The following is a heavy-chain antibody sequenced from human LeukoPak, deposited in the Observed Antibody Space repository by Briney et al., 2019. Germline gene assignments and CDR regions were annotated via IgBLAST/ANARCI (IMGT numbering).Heavy chain of an antibody. CDR3: TRDGDWVRQDFDL. V-gene: IGHV1-2*02. J-gene: IGHJ4*02. Sequence: ASVKLSCKAPGYNLSAFYMYWVRQAPGQGLEWMAWIKPDSGATLYSQKFQGRVTMTRDTSITTLYMELSSLTSDDTAVYYCTRDGDWVRQDFDLWGQGTLVTVSS. CDR2: IKPDSGAT. CDR1: GYNLSAFY. D-gene: IGHD2-21*02.